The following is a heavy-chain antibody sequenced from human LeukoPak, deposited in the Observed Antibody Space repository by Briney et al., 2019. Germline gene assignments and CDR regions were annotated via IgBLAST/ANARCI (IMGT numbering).Heavy chain of an antibody. CDR1: GFTFSSYW. V-gene: IGHV3-74*01. J-gene: IGHJ4*02. D-gene: IGHD6-19*01. Sequence: GGSLRLSCAASGFTFSSYWMHWVRQAPGKGLVWVSRINSDGSSTSYADSVKGRFTISRDNAKNTLYLQMNSLRAEDTAVHYCGRDPSGWDYFDYWGQGTLVTVSS. CDR2: INSDGSST. CDR3: GRDPSGWDYFDY.